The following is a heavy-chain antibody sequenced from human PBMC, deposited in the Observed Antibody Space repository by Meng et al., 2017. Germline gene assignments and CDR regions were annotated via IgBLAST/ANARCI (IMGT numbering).Heavy chain of an antibody. CDR2: IVYSGST. J-gene: IGHJ4*02. CDR3: ARDVGGDYETLFDY. CDR1: GGSVGSGNYY. Sequence: VLLQGPGPGLVRPSETLSLTCTVSGGSVGSGNYYWSWIRQPPGKGLEWIGYIVYSGSTTYNPSLKTRVTISVDTSKNQFSLKLTSVTAADTAVYFCARDVGGDYETLFDYWGQGTLVTVSS. V-gene: IGHV4-61*01. D-gene: IGHD4-17*01.